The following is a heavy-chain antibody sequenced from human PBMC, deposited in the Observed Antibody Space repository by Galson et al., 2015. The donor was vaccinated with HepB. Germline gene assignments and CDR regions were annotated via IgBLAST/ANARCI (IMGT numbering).Heavy chain of an antibody. V-gene: IGHV3-30*18. Sequence: LRLSCAASGFTFSSYGMHWVRQAPGKGLEWVAVISYDGSNKYYADSVKGRFTISRDNSKNTLYLQMNSLRAEDTAVYYCAKDSSGSYEHYFDYWGQGTLVTVSS. D-gene: IGHD1-26*01. CDR2: ISYDGSNK. CDR3: AKDSSGSYEHYFDY. CDR1: GFTFSSYG. J-gene: IGHJ4*02.